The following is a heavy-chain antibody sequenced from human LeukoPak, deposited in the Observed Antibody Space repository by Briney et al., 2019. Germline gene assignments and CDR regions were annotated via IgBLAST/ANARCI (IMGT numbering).Heavy chain of an antibody. V-gene: IGHV3-21*01. Sequence: GGSLRLSCAASGFTFSSYSMNWVRQAPVKGLEWVSSISSSSSYIYYADSVKGRFTISRDNAKNSLYLQMNSLRAEDTAVYYCARGLVGATSPAYFDYWGQGTLVTVSS. J-gene: IGHJ4*02. CDR1: GFTFSSYS. CDR3: ARGLVGATSPAYFDY. CDR2: ISSSSSYI. D-gene: IGHD1-26*01.